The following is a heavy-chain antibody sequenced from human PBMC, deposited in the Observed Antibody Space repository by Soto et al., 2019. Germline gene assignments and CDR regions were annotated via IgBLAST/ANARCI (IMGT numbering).Heavy chain of an antibody. CDR1: GYTFTSYG. D-gene: IGHD6-25*01. Sequence: QVQLVQSGAEVKKPGASVKVSCQASGYTFTSYGISWVRQAPGQGLEWMGWISAYNGNTNYAQKLQGRVTMTTDTSTSTAYMELRSLRSDDTAVYYCARDQPIQGAAINYGMDVWGQGTTVTVSS. CDR3: ARDQPIQGAAINYGMDV. CDR2: ISAYNGNT. V-gene: IGHV1-18*01. J-gene: IGHJ6*02.